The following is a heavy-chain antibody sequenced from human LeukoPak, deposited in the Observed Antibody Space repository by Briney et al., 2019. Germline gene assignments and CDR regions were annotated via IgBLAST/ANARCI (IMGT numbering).Heavy chain of an antibody. V-gene: IGHV4-59*01. CDR3: ARASGDYGTLDY. Sequence: PSETLSLTCTVSGGSISSYYWSWIRQPPGKGLEWIGYIYCSGSTNYNPSLKSRVTISVDTSKNQSSLKLSSVTAADTAVYYCARASGDYGTLDYWGQGTLVTVSS. D-gene: IGHD4-17*01. CDR1: GGSISSYY. J-gene: IGHJ4*02. CDR2: IYCSGST.